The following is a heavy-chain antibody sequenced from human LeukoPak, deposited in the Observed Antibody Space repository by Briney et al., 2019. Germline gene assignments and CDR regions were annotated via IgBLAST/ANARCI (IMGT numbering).Heavy chain of an antibody. J-gene: IGHJ4*02. D-gene: IGHD6-19*01. CDR3: ARVEGPVAYFDY. CDR1: GYTFTGYY. Sequence: ASVKVSCKASGYTFTGYYMYWVRQAPGQGLEWMGWINPNSGGTNYAQKYQGSVTMTSDTSISTAYMELSRLRSDDTAVYYCARVEGPVAYFDYWGQGTLVTVSS. CDR2: INPNSGGT. V-gene: IGHV1-2*02.